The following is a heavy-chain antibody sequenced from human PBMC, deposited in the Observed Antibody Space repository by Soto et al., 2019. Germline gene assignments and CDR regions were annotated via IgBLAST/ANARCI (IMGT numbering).Heavy chain of an antibody. J-gene: IGHJ6*02. CDR3: ARVRVVGATRLYYHYGLDV. CDR2: VIPIFGTS. V-gene: IGHV1-69*13. D-gene: IGHD1-26*01. Sequence: PSLKVSCKASGGTSSTNAISWVRQAHVQVLEWMGGVIPIFGTSTYAQNFQGRVTITADESTSTAYMELSRLRSEDTAVYYCARVRVVGATRLYYHYGLDVWGQGTTVTV. CDR1: GGTSSTNA.